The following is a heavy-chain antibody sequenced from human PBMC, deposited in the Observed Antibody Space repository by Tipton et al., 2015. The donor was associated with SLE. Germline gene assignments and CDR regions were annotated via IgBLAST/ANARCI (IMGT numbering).Heavy chain of an antibody. V-gene: IGHV3-48*04. Sequence: GSLRLSCAASGFTFSSYSMNWVRQAPGKGLEWVSYISSSSSTIYYADSVKGRFTISRDNAKNSLYLQMDSLRAEDTAVYYCARAASNEPAAIVYWGQGTLVTVSS. D-gene: IGHD2-2*02. CDR2: ISSSSSTI. CDR1: GFTFSSYS. CDR3: ARAASNEPAAIVY. J-gene: IGHJ4*02.